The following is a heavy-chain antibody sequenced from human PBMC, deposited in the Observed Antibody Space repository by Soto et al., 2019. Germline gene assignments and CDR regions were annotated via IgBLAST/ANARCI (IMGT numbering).Heavy chain of an antibody. Sequence: EVQLVESGGGLVKPGGSLRLSCAASGFTFSSYSMNWVRQAPGKGLEWVSAISSSSSYIYYADSVKGRFTLSRDNAKNSLYLQMNSLRAEDTAVYYCSRVSRLVQCVHYWGQGTLVTVSS. CDR1: GFTFSSYS. CDR2: ISSSSSYI. V-gene: IGHV3-21*01. J-gene: IGHJ4*02. CDR3: SRVSRLVQCVHY. D-gene: IGHD6-19*01.